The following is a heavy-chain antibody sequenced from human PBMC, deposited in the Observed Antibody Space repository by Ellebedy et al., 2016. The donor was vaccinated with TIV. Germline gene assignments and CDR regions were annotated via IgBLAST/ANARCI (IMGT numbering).Heavy chain of an antibody. Sequence: ASVKVSXXASGYTFTSYGISWVRQAPGQGLEWMGWISAYNGNTNYAQKLQGRVTMTTDTSTSTAYMELRSLRSDDTAVYYCARGGYDYGDYVDRGAWFDPWGQGTLVTVSS. CDR2: ISAYNGNT. CDR3: ARGGYDYGDYVDRGAWFDP. D-gene: IGHD4-17*01. J-gene: IGHJ5*02. V-gene: IGHV1-18*01. CDR1: GYTFTSYG.